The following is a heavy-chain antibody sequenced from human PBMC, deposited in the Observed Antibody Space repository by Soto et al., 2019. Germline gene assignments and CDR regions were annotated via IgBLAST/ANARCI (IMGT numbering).Heavy chain of an antibody. CDR1: GGSISSYY. V-gene: IGHV4-59*01. CDR3: AREKVAVEQGLGAFDI. Sequence: QVQLQESGPGLVKPSETLSLTCTVSGGSISSYYWSWIRQPPGKGLEWIGYIYYSGSTNYNPSLKSRVTISVDTSKNQFSLKLSSVTAADTAVYYCAREKVAVEQGLGAFDIWGQGTMVTVSS. J-gene: IGHJ3*02. CDR2: IYYSGST. D-gene: IGHD6-19*01.